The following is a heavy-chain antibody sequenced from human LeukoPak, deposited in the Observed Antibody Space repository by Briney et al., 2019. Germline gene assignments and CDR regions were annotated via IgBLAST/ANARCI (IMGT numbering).Heavy chain of an antibody. CDR1: GFTFSSYA. CDR2: ISGSGGST. CDR3: AREGIAVAGTNHDAFDI. D-gene: IGHD6-19*01. Sequence: GGSLRLSCAASGFTFSSYAMSWVRQAPGKGLEWVSTISGSGGSTYYADSVKGRFTISRDNSKNTLYLQMNSLRAEDTAVYYCAREGIAVAGTNHDAFDIWGQGTMVTVSS. V-gene: IGHV3-23*01. J-gene: IGHJ3*02.